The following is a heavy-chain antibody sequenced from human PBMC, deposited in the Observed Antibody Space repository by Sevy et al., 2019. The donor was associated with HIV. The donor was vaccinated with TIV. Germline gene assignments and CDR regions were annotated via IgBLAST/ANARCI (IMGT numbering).Heavy chain of an antibody. V-gene: IGHV3-7*01. D-gene: IGHD4-17*01. CDR3: ARAVTPHRDYLRIMDV. CDR1: EFMFSNYW. CDR2: IKEDGSEK. Sequence: GGSLRLSCAASEFMFSNYWMTWVRQAPGKGLEWVANIKEDGSEKYYVDSVKGGFSISRDNAKNSLHLQLNTLRPEDTAVYYCARAVTPHRDYLRIMDVWGKGTTVTVSS. J-gene: IGHJ6*04.